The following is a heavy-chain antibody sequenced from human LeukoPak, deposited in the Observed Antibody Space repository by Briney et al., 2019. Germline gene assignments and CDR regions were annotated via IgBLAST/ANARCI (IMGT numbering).Heavy chain of an antibody. CDR2: IYTSGST. Sequence: SETLSLTCTVSGGSISSGSYYWSWIRQPAGKGQEWIGRIYTSGSTNYNPSLKSRVTISVDTSKNQFSLKLSSVTAADTAVYYCASGGSGSYLLDYWGQGTLVTVSS. V-gene: IGHV4-61*02. CDR1: GGSISSGSYY. J-gene: IGHJ4*02. CDR3: ASGGSGSYLLDY. D-gene: IGHD3-10*01.